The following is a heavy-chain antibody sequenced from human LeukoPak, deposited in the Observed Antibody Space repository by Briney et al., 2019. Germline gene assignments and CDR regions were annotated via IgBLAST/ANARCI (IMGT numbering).Heavy chain of an antibody. CDR2: IRYEGSNK. Sequence: GGSLRLSCAASGFTFSSYGMHWVRQAPGKGLEWVAFIRYEGSNKYYADSVKGRFTISRDNSKNTLYLQMNSLRAEDTAVYYCAKGVYCSSTSCYEGNWFDPWGQGTLVTVSS. V-gene: IGHV3-30*02. D-gene: IGHD2-2*01. CDR1: GFTFSSYG. J-gene: IGHJ5*02. CDR3: AKGVYCSSTSCYEGNWFDP.